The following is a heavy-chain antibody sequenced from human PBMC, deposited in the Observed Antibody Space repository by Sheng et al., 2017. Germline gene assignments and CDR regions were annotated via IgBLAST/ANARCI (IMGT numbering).Heavy chain of an antibody. CDR1: GYTFSTSG. CDR3: ARKPHQGALDI. Sequence: GGDVKKPGASVKVSCKASGYTFSTSGISWVRQAPGQGFEWMGWISAYSGNTVYAQKFQGRVTLATDTSTSTAYMELRSLRSDDTAVYYCARKPHQGALDIWGQGTVVTVSS. V-gene: IGHV1-18*01. J-gene: IGHJ3*02. CDR2: ISAYSGNT.